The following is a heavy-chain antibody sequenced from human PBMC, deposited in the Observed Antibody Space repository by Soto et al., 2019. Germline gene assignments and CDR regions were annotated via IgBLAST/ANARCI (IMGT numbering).Heavy chain of an antibody. V-gene: IGHV4-4*07. CDR3: ARGADIVVVPAARSWVDP. D-gene: IGHD2-2*01. Sequence: PSETLSLTCTVSGGSISSYYWSWIRQPAGKGLEWIGRIYTSGSTNYNPSLKSRVTMSVDTSKNQFSLKLSSVTAADTAVYYCARGADIVVVPAARSWVDPWGQGTLVTVS. CDR2: IYTSGST. J-gene: IGHJ5*02. CDR1: GGSISSYY.